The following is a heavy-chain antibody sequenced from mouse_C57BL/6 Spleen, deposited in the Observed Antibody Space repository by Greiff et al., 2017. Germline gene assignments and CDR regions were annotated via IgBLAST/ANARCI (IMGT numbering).Heavy chain of an antibody. J-gene: IGHJ2*01. Sequence: EVKLQQSGPELVKPGASVKISCKASGYTFTDYYMNWVKQSHGKSLEWIGDINPNNGGTSYNQKFKGKATLTVDKSSSTAYMERRSLTYEDAAVYYCARELGGNFDYWGKGTTLTVSS. V-gene: IGHV1-26*01. D-gene: IGHD4-1*01. CDR3: ARELGGNFDY. CDR1: GYTFTDYY. CDR2: INPNNGGT.